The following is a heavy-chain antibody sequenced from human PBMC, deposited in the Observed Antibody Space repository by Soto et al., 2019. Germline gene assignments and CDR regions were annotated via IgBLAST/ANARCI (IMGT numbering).Heavy chain of an antibody. CDR2: ISSSSSYI. CDR3: ARGGEPNSSSWYLPSYYYYGMDV. Sequence: GSLRLSCAASGFTFSSYAMNWVRQAPGKGLEWVSSISSSSSYIYYADSVKGRFTISRDNAKNSLYLQMNSLRAEDTAVYYCARGGEPNSSSWYLPSYYYYGMDVWGQGTTVTVSS. J-gene: IGHJ6*02. D-gene: IGHD6-13*01. V-gene: IGHV3-21*01. CDR1: GFTFSSYA.